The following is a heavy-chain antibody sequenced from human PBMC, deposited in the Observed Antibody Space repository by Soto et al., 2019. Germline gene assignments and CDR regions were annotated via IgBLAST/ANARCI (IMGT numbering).Heavy chain of an antibody. D-gene: IGHD2-2*03. CDR2: IYPGDSDT. V-gene: IGHV5-51*01. J-gene: IGHJ4*02. CDR1: GYSFTSYW. CDR3: ARLMGIVVVPAATPVFDY. Sequence: PGESLKISCKVSGYSFTSYWSGWVRQMPGKGLEWMGIIYPGDSDTRYSPSFQGQVTISADKSISTAYLQWSSLKASDTAMYYCARLMGIVVVPAATPVFDYWGQGTLVTASS.